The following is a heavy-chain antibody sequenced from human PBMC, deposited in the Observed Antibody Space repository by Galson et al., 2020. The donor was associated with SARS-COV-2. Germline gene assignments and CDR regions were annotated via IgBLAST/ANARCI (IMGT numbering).Heavy chain of an antibody. J-gene: IGHJ4*02. D-gene: IGHD1-26*01. V-gene: IGHV1-2*02. Sequence: ASVKVSCKASGYTFTGYYMHWVRQAPGQGLEWMGWLKPNSGRTNYAQKFQGRVTMTRDTSISTAYMELSRLRSDDTAVYYCARGVAMGAPPGEVDDWGQGTLVTVSS. CDR1: GYTFTGYY. CDR2: LKPNSGRT. CDR3: ARGVAMGAPPGEVDD.